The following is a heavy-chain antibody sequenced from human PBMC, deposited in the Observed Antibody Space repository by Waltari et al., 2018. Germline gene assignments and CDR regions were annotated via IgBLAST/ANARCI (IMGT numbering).Heavy chain of an antibody. CDR1: GFTFDVYG. CDR2: ISSDGGSS. J-gene: IGHJ4*02. CDR3: AKDILAYCGGDCYPDH. D-gene: IGHD2-21*01. V-gene: IGHV3-43D*03. Sequence: EVQLVESGGVVVQPGGSLRLSCAASGFTFDVYGMHWVRQAPGKGLEGVFLISSDGGSSYYGDSVKGRFTVSRDNSKNSLYLQMNSLRAEDTALYYCAKDILAYCGGDCYPDHWGQGTLVTVSS.